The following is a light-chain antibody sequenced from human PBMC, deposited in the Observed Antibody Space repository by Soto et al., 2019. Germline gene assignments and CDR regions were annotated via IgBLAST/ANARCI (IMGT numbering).Light chain of an antibody. V-gene: IGKV3-20*01. CDR3: QQYGSSPSFT. Sequence: EIVLTQSPGTLSLSPGERATLSCRASQSVSSSYLAWYQQKPGQAPRLLIYGASSRATGIPDRFSGSGSGTDFTLPISRLEREDFSVYYCQQYGSSPSFTFGQGTRLEIK. J-gene: IGKJ5*01. CDR2: GAS. CDR1: QSVSSSY.